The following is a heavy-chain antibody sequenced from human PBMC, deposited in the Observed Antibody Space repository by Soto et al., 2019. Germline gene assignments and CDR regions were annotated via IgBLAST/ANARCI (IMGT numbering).Heavy chain of an antibody. D-gene: IGHD1-26*01. CDR2: ISGSSDAA. Sequence: EVQLLESGGGLVQPGGSLRLSRAASGFPFSTSAMNWVRQAPGKGLEWVFIISGSSDAAYYAESVKGRFASSRDNSKNTLYLQMNSLRAEDTAVYYCAKYSGSYPVYNGLSLWGQGTTVTVS. J-gene: IGHJ6*02. V-gene: IGHV3-23*01. CDR1: GFPFSTSA. CDR3: AKYSGSYPVYNGLSL.